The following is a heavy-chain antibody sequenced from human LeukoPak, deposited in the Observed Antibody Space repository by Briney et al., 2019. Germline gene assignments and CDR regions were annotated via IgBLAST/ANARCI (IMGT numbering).Heavy chain of an antibody. D-gene: IGHD3-22*01. CDR1: GGSISSYY. CDR3: ARGSSGYYYKNPYYFDY. Sequence: SETLSLTCTVSGGSISSYYWSWIRQPPGKGLEWIGYIYYSGSTNYNPSLKSRVTISVDTSKNQFSLKLSSVTAADTAVYYCARGSSGYYYKNPYYFDYWGQGTLVTVSS. V-gene: IGHV4-59*13. J-gene: IGHJ4*02. CDR2: IYYSGST.